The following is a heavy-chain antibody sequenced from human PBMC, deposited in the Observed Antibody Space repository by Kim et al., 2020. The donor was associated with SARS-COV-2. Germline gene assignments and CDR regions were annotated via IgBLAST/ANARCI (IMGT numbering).Heavy chain of an antibody. CDR3: AKASGGYKTGSFLEWLPSNKYYYYGMDV. CDR2: ISGSGGST. Sequence: GGSLRLSCAASGFTFSSYAMSWVRQAPGKGLEWVSAISGSGGSTYYADSVKGRFTISRDNSKNTLYLQMNSLRAEDTAVYYCAKASGGYKTGSFLEWLPSNKYYYYGMDVWGQGTTVTVSS. D-gene: IGHD3-3*01. CDR1: GFTFSSYA. V-gene: IGHV3-23*01. J-gene: IGHJ6*02.